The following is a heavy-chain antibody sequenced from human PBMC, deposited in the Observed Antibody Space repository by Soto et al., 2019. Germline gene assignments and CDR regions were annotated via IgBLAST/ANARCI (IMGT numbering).Heavy chain of an antibody. Sequence: QVQLVQSGAEVKKPGSSVKVSCTASGGTFNFYSISWVRQAPGQGLEWVGRVIPMVGMSEYAQKFQGRVTLTADKSTSTRYMSQRSRVSEDTAGYYCATNYGSGSAHFDYWGQGTLVTVSS. CDR3: ATNYGSGSAHFDY. V-gene: IGHV1-69*02. CDR2: VIPMVGMS. J-gene: IGHJ4*02. CDR1: GGTFNFYS. D-gene: IGHD3-10*01.